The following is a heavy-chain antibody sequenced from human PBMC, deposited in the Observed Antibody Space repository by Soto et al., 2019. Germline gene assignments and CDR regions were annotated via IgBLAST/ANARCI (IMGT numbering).Heavy chain of an antibody. V-gene: IGHV1-69*01. CDR3: AREDSSPFYYGVDV. CDR2: IIPNFGST. Sequence: QVQLVQSGAEVKKPGSSVKVSCKASGGSFGTHAVSWVRQAPGQGLEWMGAIIPNFGSTNYAQKFQGRLTITADESTSTAYMELSRLKSEDTAVYYCAREDSSPFYYGVDVWGQGTTVTVSS. CDR1: GGSFGTHA. J-gene: IGHJ6*02. D-gene: IGHD2-2*01.